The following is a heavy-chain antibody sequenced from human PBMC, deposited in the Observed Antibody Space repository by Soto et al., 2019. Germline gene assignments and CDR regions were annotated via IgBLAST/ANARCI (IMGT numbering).Heavy chain of an antibody. Sequence: GGSLRLSCAASGFTFSGSAMHWVRQASGKGLEWVGRIRSKANSYATAYAASVKGRFTISRDDSKNTAYLQMNSLKTEDTAVYYCTRGLTNCSSTSCYYYYYMDVWGKGTTVTVSS. CDR1: GFTFSGSA. V-gene: IGHV3-73*01. J-gene: IGHJ6*03. CDR3: TRGLTNCSSTSCYYYYYMDV. CDR2: IRSKANSYAT. D-gene: IGHD2-2*01.